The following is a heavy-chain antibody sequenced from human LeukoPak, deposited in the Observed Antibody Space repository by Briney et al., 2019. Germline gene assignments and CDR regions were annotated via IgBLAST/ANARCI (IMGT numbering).Heavy chain of an antibody. CDR2: IIPIFGTA. V-gene: IGHV1-69*13. CDR1: GGTFSSYA. Sequence: SVKVSCKASGGTFSSYAISRVRQAPGQGLEWMGGIIPIFGTANYAQKFQGRVTITADESTSTAYMELSSLRSEDTAVYYCARGAAVAGYYFDYWGQGTLVTVSS. J-gene: IGHJ4*02. D-gene: IGHD6-19*01. CDR3: ARGAAVAGYYFDY.